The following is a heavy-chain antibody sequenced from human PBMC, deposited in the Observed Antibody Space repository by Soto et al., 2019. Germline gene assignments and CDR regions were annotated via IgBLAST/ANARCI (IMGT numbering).Heavy chain of an antibody. CDR1: GGSFSGYY. D-gene: IGHD3-10*01. V-gene: IGHV4-34*01. CDR3: ARGNPRITMVRGVITYMDV. Sequence: SETLSLTCAVYGGSFSGYYWSWIRQPPGKGLEWIGEINHSGSTNYNPSLKSRVTISVDTSKNQFSLKLSSVTAADTAVYYCARGNPRITMVRGVITYMDVWGKGTTVTVSS. CDR2: INHSGST. J-gene: IGHJ6*03.